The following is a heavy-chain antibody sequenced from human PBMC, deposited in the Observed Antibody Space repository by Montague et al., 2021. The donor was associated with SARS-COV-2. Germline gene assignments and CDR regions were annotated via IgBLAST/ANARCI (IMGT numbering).Heavy chain of an antibody. CDR3: VRPLWFGDSDYYFES. V-gene: IGHV3-74*01. CDR1: GFTFRSYW. D-gene: IGHD3-10*01. J-gene: IGHJ4*02. Sequence: SLRLSCAASGFTFRSYWMHWVRQVPGRGLVWVSRIRPDGTSTHYSVSVKGRFVISRDNAKNTLSLEMTNLRVDDTAIYYCVRPLWFGDSDYYFESWGQGTLVSVSS. CDR2: IRPDGTST.